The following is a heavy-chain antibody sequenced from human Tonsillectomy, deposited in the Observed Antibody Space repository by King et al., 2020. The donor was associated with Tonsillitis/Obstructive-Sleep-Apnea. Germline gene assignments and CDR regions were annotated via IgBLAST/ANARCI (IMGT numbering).Heavy chain of an antibody. V-gene: IGHV3-30*04. D-gene: IGHD3-22*01. CDR2: ISYDGSKK. CDR1: GITFSSYG. J-gene: IGHJ4*02. Sequence: QLVQSGGGVVQPGRSLRLSCAVSGITFSSYGMHWVRQAPGKGLEWVAVISYDGSKKYYADSVKGRFTISRDNSKNTLYLQMNSLRAEDTAVYYCARDRITMTDKMGYYFDYWGQGTLVTVSS. CDR3: ARDRITMTDKMGYYFDY.